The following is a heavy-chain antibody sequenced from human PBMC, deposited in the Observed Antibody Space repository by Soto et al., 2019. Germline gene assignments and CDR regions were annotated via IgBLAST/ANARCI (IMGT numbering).Heavy chain of an antibody. D-gene: IGHD1-1*01. CDR1: GFTFGDNA. J-gene: IGHJ6*02. Sequence: PGGSLRLSCTTSGFTFGDNAMSWVRQAPGKGLEWVGFIRSKGYGGTTDYAASVKGRFTISRDDFKSIAYLQMNSLKTEDTAVYYCTRAGIDRTGTTHYYYGMDVWGQGTTVTVSS. CDR2: IRSKGYGGTT. V-gene: IGHV3-49*04. CDR3: TRAGIDRTGTTHYYYGMDV.